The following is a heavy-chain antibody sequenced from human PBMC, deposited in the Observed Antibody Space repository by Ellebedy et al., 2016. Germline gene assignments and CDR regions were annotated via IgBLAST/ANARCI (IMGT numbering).Heavy chain of an antibody. V-gene: IGHV3-7*01. D-gene: IGHD2-2*01. CDR2: INQDGSEK. Sequence: GGSLRLXCAASGFTFSTYWMSWVRQAPGKGLEWVANINQDGSEKYYVDFVKGRFSISRDNAKNSLYLQMNSLRAEDTAVYYCARGIIVVSGVAWFDPWGQGTLVTVSS. J-gene: IGHJ5*02. CDR1: GFTFSTYW. CDR3: ARGIIVVSGVAWFDP.